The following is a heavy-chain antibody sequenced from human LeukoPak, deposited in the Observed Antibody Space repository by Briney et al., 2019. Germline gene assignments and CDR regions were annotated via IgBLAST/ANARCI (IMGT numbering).Heavy chain of an antibody. V-gene: IGHV4-59*01. J-gene: IGHJ6*02. CDR1: GGSISGYY. CDR3: ARAGAPYGSGNYYNSDV. Sequence: SETLSLTCTVSGGSISGYYWSWIRQPPGKGLEWIGYIYYSGSTNYNPSLKSRVTISVDTSKNQFSLKLSSVTAADTAVYYCARAGAPYGSGNYYNSDVWGQGTTVTVSS. D-gene: IGHD3-10*01. CDR2: IYYSGST.